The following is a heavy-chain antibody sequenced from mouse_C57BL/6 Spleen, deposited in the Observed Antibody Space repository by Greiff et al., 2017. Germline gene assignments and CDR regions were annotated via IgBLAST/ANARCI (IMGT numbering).Heavy chain of an antibody. CDR3: ARSRSYGYAMDY. CDR1: GYTFTSYW. Sequence: QVQLQQPGAELVKPGASVKLSCKASGYTFTSYWMQWVKQRPGQGLEWIGEIDPSDSYTNYNQKFKGKATLTVDTSSSTAYMQLSSLTSEDSAVYYCARSRSYGYAMDYWGQGTSVTVSS. D-gene: IGHD1-1*01. CDR2: IDPSDSYT. J-gene: IGHJ4*01. V-gene: IGHV1-50*01.